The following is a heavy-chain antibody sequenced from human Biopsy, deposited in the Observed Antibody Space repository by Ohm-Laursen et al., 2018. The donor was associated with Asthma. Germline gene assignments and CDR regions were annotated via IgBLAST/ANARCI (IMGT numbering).Heavy chain of an antibody. J-gene: IGHJ6*02. V-gene: IGHV1-69*01. Sequence: SSVKVSCKDSGGMFGNYAISWVRQAPRQGLEWMGGLIPVLGTADYAPMFEGRVTITADESTSTAYLELTSLRFEDTAVYYCARGYSGTDRIVYYYSGMEVWGQGTTVTVSS. CDR2: LIPVLGTA. D-gene: IGHD5-12*01. CDR3: ARGYSGTDRIVYYYSGMEV. CDR1: GGMFGNYA.